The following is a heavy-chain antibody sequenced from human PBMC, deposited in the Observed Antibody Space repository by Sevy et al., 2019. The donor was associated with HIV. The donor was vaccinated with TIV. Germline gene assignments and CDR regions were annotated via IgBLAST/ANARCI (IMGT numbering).Heavy chain of an antibody. D-gene: IGHD3-10*01. Sequence: GGSLRLSCAASGFIFNSYSMSWVRQAPGKGLDWVSAISGSGGSTYYADSVKGRFTISRDNFKKKLYLEMNNLRVEDMVVYYCTKGYGSGSPPDYWGQGTLVTVSS. V-gene: IGHV3-23*01. J-gene: IGHJ4*02. CDR2: ISGSGGST. CDR1: GFIFNSYS. CDR3: TKGYGSGSPPDY.